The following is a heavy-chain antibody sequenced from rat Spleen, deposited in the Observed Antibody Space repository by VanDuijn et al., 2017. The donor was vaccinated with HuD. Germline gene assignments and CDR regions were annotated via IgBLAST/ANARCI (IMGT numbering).Heavy chain of an antibody. J-gene: IGHJ2*01. CDR3: ARHADYSTYILDG. CDR1: GFTFSDFY. CDR2: ISPSGGST. D-gene: IGHD1-2*01. Sequence: EVQLVESDGGLVQPGRSLKLSCAASGFTFSDFYMAWVRQAPTKGLEWVASISPSGGSTYYRDSVKGRFTISRDNATSTLYLQMDSLRSEDTATYYCARHADYSTYILDGWGQGVMVTVSS. V-gene: IGHV5-25*01.